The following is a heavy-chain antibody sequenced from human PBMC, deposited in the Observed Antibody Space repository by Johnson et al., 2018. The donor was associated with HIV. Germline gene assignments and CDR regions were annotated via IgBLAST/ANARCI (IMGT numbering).Heavy chain of an antibody. J-gene: IGHJ3*02. CDR2: ITWNGGST. Sequence: VQLVESGGGLVQPGGSLRLYCAASGFTFSSYAMSWVRQDPGKGLEWVSNITWNGGSTGYAASVKGRFIISRDNAKNPLYLQGDSLGAEDAALYFCARDRKPWQTARPDAFDIWGQGTMVTVSS. CDR1: GFTFSSYA. CDR3: ARDRKPWQTARPDAFDI. V-gene: IGHV3-20*04. D-gene: IGHD6-6*01.